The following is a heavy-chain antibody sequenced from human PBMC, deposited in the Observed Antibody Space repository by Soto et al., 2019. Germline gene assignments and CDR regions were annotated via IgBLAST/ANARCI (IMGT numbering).Heavy chain of an antibody. CDR1: GFTFTTYD. Sequence: PGVSLRLSCAASGFTFTTYDMNWVRQAPGKGLEWVSYIRSSSNTIYYADSVKGRFTISRDNGKNSLYLQMNSLRDEDTAAYYCARGGSHGMDGWGQGTTVTVSS. CDR3: ARGGSHGMDG. CDR2: IRSSSNTI. V-gene: IGHV3-48*02. J-gene: IGHJ6*02. D-gene: IGHD5-12*01.